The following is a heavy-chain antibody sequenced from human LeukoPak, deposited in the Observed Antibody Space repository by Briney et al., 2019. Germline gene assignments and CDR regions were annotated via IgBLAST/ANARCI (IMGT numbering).Heavy chain of an antibody. CDR3: ARAGGSLAAGGTEGINSQY. Sequence: SETLSLTCTVSAGSISGYYGSWIRQPPGKGLEWIGNILSTGSTNYNPSLKSRVTISLDTPKNQFSLKLSSVTAADPAVYYCARAGGSLAAGGTEGINSQYWGQGTLVTVSS. CDR1: AGSISGYY. D-gene: IGHD6-13*01. CDR2: ILSTGST. J-gene: IGHJ1*01. V-gene: IGHV4-59*01.